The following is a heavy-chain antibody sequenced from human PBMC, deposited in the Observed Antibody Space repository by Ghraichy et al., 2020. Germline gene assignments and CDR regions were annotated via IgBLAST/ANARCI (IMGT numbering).Heavy chain of an antibody. Sequence: SETRSLTCTVSGGSITSGSYYWSWIRQPAGKGLEWIGRIYTSGSTNYSPSLKSRVTISVDTSKSQFSLRLSSVTAADTAVYYCAREALRSDYRDTYGMDVWGQGTTVTVSS. V-gene: IGHV4-61*02. J-gene: IGHJ6*02. CDR2: IYTSGST. CDR1: GGSITSGSYY. D-gene: IGHD4-11*01. CDR3: AREALRSDYRDTYGMDV.